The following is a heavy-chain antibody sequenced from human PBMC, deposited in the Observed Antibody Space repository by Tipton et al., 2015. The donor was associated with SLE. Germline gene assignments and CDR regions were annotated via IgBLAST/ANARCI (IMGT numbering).Heavy chain of an antibody. CDR3: ATHIVVVPAANYYYYYGMDV. D-gene: IGHD2-2*01. Sequence: TLSLTCTVSGGSISSGTYYWSWIRQPAGKGLEWIGYIYTSGNTNYNPSLKSRVTISVDTSKNQFSLKLSSVTAADTAVYYCATHIVVVPAANYYYYYGMDVWGQGTTVTVSS. CDR2: IYTSGNT. V-gene: IGHV4-61*09. CDR1: GGSISSGTYY. J-gene: IGHJ6*02.